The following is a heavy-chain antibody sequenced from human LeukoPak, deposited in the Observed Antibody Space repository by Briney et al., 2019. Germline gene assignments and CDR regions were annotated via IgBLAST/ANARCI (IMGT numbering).Heavy chain of an antibody. D-gene: IGHD3-3*01. CDR2: IKQDGSEK. V-gene: IGHV3-7*01. J-gene: IGHJ4*02. Sequence: GGSLRLSCAASGFTSSSYWMSWVRQAPGKELEWVANIKQDGSEKYYVDSVKGRFTISRDNAKNSLYLQMNSLRAEDTAVYYCARDLKYYDFWSGYRVYFDYWGQGTLVTVSS. CDR3: ARDLKYYDFWSGYRVYFDY. CDR1: GFTSSSYW.